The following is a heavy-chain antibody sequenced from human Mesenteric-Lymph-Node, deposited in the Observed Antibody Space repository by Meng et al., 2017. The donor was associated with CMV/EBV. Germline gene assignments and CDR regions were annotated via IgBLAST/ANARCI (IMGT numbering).Heavy chain of an antibody. Sequence: SETLSLTCTVSGGSISSSSYYWGWIRQPPGKGLEWIGSIYYSGSTYYNPSLKSRVTISVDTSKNQFSLKLSSVTAADTAVYYCARVGSTVGVPAAIWDAFDIWGQGTMVTVSS. CDR2: IYYSGST. CDR3: ARVGSTVGVPAAIWDAFDI. V-gene: IGHV4-39*01. J-gene: IGHJ3*02. CDR1: GGSISSSSYY. D-gene: IGHD2-2*02.